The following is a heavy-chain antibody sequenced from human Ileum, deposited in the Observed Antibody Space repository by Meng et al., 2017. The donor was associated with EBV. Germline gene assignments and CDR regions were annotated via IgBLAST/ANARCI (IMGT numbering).Heavy chain of an antibody. Sequence: QGPREESGPGWVNPSGNLALTRAISGGSISSYYWWSWVRQSPEKGLEWIGEMYPTGPTYYNPSLKGRVSISIDKSKNQLSLKLNSVTAADTAVYYCVRGGTYYLSYWGQGSLVTVSS. V-gene: IGHV4-4*02. CDR3: VRGGTYYLSY. D-gene: IGHD1-26*01. J-gene: IGHJ4*02. CDR2: MYPTGPT. CDR1: GGSISSYYW.